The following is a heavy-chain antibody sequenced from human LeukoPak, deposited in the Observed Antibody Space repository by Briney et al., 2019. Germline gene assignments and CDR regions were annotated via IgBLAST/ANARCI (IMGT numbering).Heavy chain of an antibody. CDR1: GGSISHYY. J-gene: IGHJ3*02. CDR2: XXXSGST. CDR3: ARGDYYDSSGYYPYDAFDI. Sequence: PSETLSLTCTVSGGSISHYYWNXIRQPPGKGLEYIGXXXXSGSTNYNPSLMSRVAISVDTSKNQFSLKLYSVTAADTAVYYCARGDYYDSSGYYPYDAFDIWGQGTMVTVSS. V-gene: IGHV4-59*01. D-gene: IGHD3-22*01.